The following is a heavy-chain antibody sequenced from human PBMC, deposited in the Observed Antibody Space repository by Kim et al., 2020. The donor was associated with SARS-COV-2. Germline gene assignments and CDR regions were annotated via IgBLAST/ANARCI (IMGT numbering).Heavy chain of an antibody. V-gene: IGHV3-15*01. D-gene: IGHD2-2*02. Sequence: GGSLRLSCAASGFTFSNAWMSWVRQAPGKGLEWVGRIKSKTDGGTTDYAAPVKGRFTISRDDSKNTLYLQMNSLKTEDTAVYYCTTDDPYCSSTSCYRDYWGQGTLVTVSS. CDR1: GFTFSNAW. CDR3: TTDDPYCSSTSCYRDY. CDR2: IKSKTDGGTT. J-gene: IGHJ4*02.